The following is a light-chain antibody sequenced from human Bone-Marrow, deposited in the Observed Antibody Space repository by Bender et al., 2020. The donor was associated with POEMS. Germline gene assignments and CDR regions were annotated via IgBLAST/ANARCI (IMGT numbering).Light chain of an antibody. CDR2: EGS. Sequence: QSALTQPASVSGSPGQSITISCTGTTSDIGTYNLVSWYQQHPGKAPKVMIYEGSKRPSGVSNRFSGSKSGNTASLTISGLQAEDEADYYCLESDYSAVLFGGGTKLTVL. CDR3: LESDYSAVL. J-gene: IGLJ3*02. CDR1: TSDIGTYNL. V-gene: IGLV2-23*01.